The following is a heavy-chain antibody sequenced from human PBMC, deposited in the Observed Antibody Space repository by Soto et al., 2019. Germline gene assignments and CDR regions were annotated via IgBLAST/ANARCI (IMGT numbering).Heavy chain of an antibody. CDR2: IYYSGST. D-gene: IGHD1-7*01. CDR3: ARRYATTFDY. V-gene: IGHV4-59*01. Sequence: SETLSLTCTVSGGSISSYYWSWIRQPPGKGLEWIGYIYYSGSTNYNPSLKSRVTISVDTSKNQFSLKLSSVTAADTAVYYCARRYATTFDYWGQGTLVTVSS. J-gene: IGHJ4*02. CDR1: GGSISSYY.